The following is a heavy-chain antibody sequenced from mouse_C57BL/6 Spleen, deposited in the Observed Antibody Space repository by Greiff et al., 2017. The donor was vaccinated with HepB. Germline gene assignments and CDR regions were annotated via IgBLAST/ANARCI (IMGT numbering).Heavy chain of an antibody. J-gene: IGHJ2*01. CDR1: GYTFTDYN. V-gene: IGHV1-22*01. CDR2: INPNNGGT. Sequence: VQLQQSGPELVKPGASVKMSCKAPGYTFTDYNMHWVKQSHGKSLEWIGYINPNNGGTSNNQKFKGKATLTVNKSSSTAYMELRSLTSEDSAVYYCARWAGTFDYWGQGTTLTVSS. CDR3: ARWAGTFDY. D-gene: IGHD4-1*01.